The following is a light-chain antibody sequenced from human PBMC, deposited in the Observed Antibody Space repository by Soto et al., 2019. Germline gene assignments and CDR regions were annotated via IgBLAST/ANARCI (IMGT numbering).Light chain of an antibody. CDR2: KVS. V-gene: IGLV2-14*01. CDR3: TSSTRDCIYV. CDR1: SSDVGGNKY. J-gene: IGLJ1*01. Sequence: QSVLTQPASVSGSPGQSITISCTGTSSDVGGNKYVSWYQQYPGKVPKLLINKVSNRPSGVSNRFSGSQSGNTASLTISGLLAEDHADYFCTSSTRDCIYVLGNRSKVTV.